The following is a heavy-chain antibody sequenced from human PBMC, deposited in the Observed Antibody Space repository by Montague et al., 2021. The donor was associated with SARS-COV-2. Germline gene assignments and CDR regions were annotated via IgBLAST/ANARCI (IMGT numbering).Heavy chain of an antibody. CDR3: ARAQNTCFIANCVNYFDV. Sequence: SETLSLTCTVSAGSISSHYWSWIRQPPGKALEWIGYVHYTGSTKYNPSLKTRVSLSLDTPKNHFSLHLSSVTAADTAIYFCARAQNTCFIANCVNYFDVWGLGALVTVSS. CDR2: VHYTGST. CDR1: AGSISSHY. J-gene: IGHJ4*02. V-gene: IGHV4-59*11. D-gene: IGHD1-1*01.